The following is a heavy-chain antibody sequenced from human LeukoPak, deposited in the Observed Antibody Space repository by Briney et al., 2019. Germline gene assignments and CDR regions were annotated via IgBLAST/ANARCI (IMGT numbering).Heavy chain of an antibody. CDR1: GYTFTSYD. Sequence: ASVKVSCKASGYTFTSYDINWVRQAPGQGLESMGWVNCNSGNTGNIQKFQGRVTMTADSSTSTAYMELSSLRSDDTAVYYCARDPRDWSGKDDAFDVWGQGTMVTVSS. J-gene: IGHJ3*01. D-gene: IGHD3-3*01. V-gene: IGHV1-8*01. CDR3: ARDPRDWSGKDDAFDV. CDR2: VNCNSGNT.